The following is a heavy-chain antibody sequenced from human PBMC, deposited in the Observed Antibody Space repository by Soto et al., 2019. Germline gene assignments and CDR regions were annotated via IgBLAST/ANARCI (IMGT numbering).Heavy chain of an antibody. CDR2: ISWDGGST. CDR3: AKLCLWNYGLPRDAFDI. V-gene: IGHV3-43*01. J-gene: IGHJ3*02. D-gene: IGHD1-7*01. Sequence: GGSLRLSCAASGFTFDDYTMHWVRQAPGKGLEWVSLISWDGGSTYYADSVKGRFTISRDNSKNSLYLQMNSLRTEDTALYYCAKLCLWNYGLPRDAFDIWGQGTMVTVSS. CDR1: GFTFDDYT.